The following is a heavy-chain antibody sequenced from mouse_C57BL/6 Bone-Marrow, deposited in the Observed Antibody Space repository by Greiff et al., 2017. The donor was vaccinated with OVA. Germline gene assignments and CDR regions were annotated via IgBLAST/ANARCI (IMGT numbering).Heavy chain of an antibody. D-gene: IGHD1-1*01. Sequence: VQLVESGAELVKPGASVKMSCKASGYTFTTYPIEWMKQNHGKSLEWIGNFHPYNDDTKYNEKFKGKATLTVEKSSSTVYLELSRLTSDDSAVYYCARGYYGSSYLDYWGQGTTLTVSS. CDR2: FHPYNDDT. CDR1: GYTFTTYP. J-gene: IGHJ2*01. CDR3: ARGYYGSSYLDY. V-gene: IGHV1-47*01.